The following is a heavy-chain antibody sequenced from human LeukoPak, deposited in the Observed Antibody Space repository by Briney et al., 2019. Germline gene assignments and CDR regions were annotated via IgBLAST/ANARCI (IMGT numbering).Heavy chain of an antibody. Sequence: GGSLRLSCAASGFTFSSYAMSWVRQAPGKGLEWVSAISDSGGSTYYADSVKGRFTISRDNSKNTLYLQMNSLRAEDTAVYYCVILEGYPPTYFDYWGQGTLVTVSS. D-gene: IGHD5-24*01. CDR3: VILEGYPPTYFDY. V-gene: IGHV3-23*01. J-gene: IGHJ4*02. CDR1: GFTFSSYA. CDR2: ISDSGGST.